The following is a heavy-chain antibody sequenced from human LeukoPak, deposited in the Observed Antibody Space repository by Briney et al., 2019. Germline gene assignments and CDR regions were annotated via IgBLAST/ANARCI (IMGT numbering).Heavy chain of an antibody. D-gene: IGHD6-13*01. CDR3: ARRGTSSSWAHFDY. CDR1: GGSISSSSYY. Sequence: SETLSLTCTVSGGSISSSSYYWGWIRQPPGKGLEWIGSIYYSGSTYYNPSLKSRVTISVDTSKNQFSLKLSSVTAADTAVYYCARRGTSSSWAHFDYWGQGTLVTVSS. CDR2: IYYSGST. J-gene: IGHJ4*02. V-gene: IGHV4-39*01.